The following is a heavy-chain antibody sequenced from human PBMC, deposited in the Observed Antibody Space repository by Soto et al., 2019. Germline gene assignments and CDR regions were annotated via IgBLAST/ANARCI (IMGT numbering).Heavy chain of an antibody. CDR2: IYYTGST. D-gene: IGHD5-18*01. CDR1: SVSSGSYY. V-gene: IGHV4-61*03. J-gene: IGHJ5*02. Sequence: SVSSGSYYWSWIRQAPGKGLEWVGHIYYTGSTNYNPSLNNRVTISVDTSKNHFSLQLTSVTAADTAVYYCARGAGFSYASTWFDIWGQGTLVTVSS. CDR3: ARGAGFSYASTWFDI.